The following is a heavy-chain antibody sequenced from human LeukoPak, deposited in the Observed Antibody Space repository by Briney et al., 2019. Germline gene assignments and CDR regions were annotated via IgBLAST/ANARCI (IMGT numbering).Heavy chain of an antibody. V-gene: IGHV3-30*04. CDR3: ARDVYDILTGYFDY. Sequence: GGSLRLSCAASGFTFSSYVMHWVRQAPGKGLEWVAVISYDGSNKYYADSVKGRFTISRDNSKNTLYLQMNSLRAEDTAVYYCARDVYDILTGYFDYWGQGTLVTVSS. J-gene: IGHJ4*02. D-gene: IGHD3-9*01. CDR1: GFTFSSYV. CDR2: ISYDGSNK.